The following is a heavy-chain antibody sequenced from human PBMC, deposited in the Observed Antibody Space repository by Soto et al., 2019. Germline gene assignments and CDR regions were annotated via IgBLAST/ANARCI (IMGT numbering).Heavy chain of an antibody. J-gene: IGHJ3*02. CDR3: AKGTSSGWYSNAFDI. D-gene: IGHD6-19*01. Sequence: SLRLSCAASGFTFDDYAMHWVRQAPGKGLEWVSGISWNSGSIGYADSVKGRFTISRDNAKNSLYLQMNSLRAEDTALYYCAKGTSSGWYSNAFDIWGQGTMVT. CDR1: GFTFDDYA. V-gene: IGHV3-9*01. CDR2: ISWNSGSI.